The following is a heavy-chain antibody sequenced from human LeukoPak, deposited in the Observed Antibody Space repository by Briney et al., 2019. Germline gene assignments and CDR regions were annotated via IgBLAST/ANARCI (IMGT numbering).Heavy chain of an antibody. CDR3: ARALRYFDWLLPFDY. J-gene: IGHJ4*02. CDR2: INPNSGGT. D-gene: IGHD3-9*01. V-gene: IGHV1-2*02. Sequence: GASVKVSCKASGYTFTGYYMHWVRQAPGQGLEWMGWINPNSGGTNYAQKLQGRVTMTTDTSTSTAYMELRSLRSDDTAVYYCARALRYFDWLLPFDYWGQGTLVTVSS. CDR1: GYTFTGYY.